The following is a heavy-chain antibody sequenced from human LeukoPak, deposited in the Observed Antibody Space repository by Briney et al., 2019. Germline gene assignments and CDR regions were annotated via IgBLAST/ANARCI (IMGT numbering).Heavy chain of an antibody. J-gene: IGHJ4*02. V-gene: IGHV4-61*05. D-gene: IGHD6-13*01. CDR1: GGSISSVNYY. CDR3: ARLGPAAGTSFDY. CDR2: ISYSGST. Sequence: PSETLTLTCTVSGGSISSVNYYWGWIRQSPGKGLEWIGYISYSGSTNYNPSLKSRVTISVDTSKNQFSLKLSSVTAADTAVYYCARLGPAAGTSFDYWGQGTLVTVSS.